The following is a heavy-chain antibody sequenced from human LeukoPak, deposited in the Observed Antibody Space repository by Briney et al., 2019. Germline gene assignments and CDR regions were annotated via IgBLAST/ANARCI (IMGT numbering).Heavy chain of an antibody. V-gene: IGHV4-34*01. CDR3: ARSFGFGELLGFDY. Sequence: PSETLSLTCTVSGGSISSYYWSWIRQPPGKGLEWIGEINHSGSTNYNPSLKSRVTISVDTSKNQFSLKLSSVTAADTAVYYCARSFGFGELLGFDYWGQGTLVTVSS. CDR2: INHSGST. CDR1: GGSISSYY. D-gene: IGHD3-10*01. J-gene: IGHJ4*02.